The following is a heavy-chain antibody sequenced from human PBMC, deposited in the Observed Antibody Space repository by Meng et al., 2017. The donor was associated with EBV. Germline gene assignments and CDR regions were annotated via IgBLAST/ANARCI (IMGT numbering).Heavy chain of an antibody. Sequence: QLLESGVALVQPGGSLRLSCTVSGFSFNTYGVAWVRQASGKGPEWVAGIGGSGGIINYADSVKGRFTISTDKSKNTLFLQMNSLRVEDTAIYYCAKSRGWDLLAWLDSWGHGTLVTVSS. D-gene: IGHD2-15*01. CDR1: GFSFNTYG. V-gene: IGHV3-23*01. CDR3: AKSRGWDLLAWLDS. J-gene: IGHJ5*01. CDR2: IGGSGGII.